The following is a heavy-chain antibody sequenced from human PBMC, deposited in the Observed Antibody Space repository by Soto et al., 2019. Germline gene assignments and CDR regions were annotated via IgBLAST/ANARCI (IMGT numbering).Heavy chain of an antibody. D-gene: IGHD6-19*01. Sequence: QVHLVQSGAELKKPGASVNVSCQASGSITNHHMHWVRQAPGQGLEWRGIFNPSGLSTTYAQKFQGRVTITRDTSTSTVYMELSSLTSEDTAVYFCAKVTHRGPIAVAGPLGSWGQGTLVIVSS. CDR2: FNPSGLST. J-gene: IGHJ4*02. CDR1: GSITNHH. V-gene: IGHV1-46*01. CDR3: AKVTHRGPIAVAGPLGS.